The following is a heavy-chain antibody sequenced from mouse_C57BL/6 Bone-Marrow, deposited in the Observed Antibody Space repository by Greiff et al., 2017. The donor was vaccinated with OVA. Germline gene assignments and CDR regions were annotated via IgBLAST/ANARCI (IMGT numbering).Heavy chain of an antibody. D-gene: IGHD2-3*01. CDR1: GFTFSDYY. CDR2: ISNGGGST. CDR3: ARRDGYYGFAY. Sequence: EVQRVESGGGLVQPGGSLKLSCAASGFTFSDYYMYWVRQTPEKRLEWVAYISNGGGSTYYPDTVKGRFTISRDNAKNTLYLQMSRLKSEDTAMYYCARRDGYYGFAYWGQGTLVTVSA. J-gene: IGHJ3*01. V-gene: IGHV5-12*01.